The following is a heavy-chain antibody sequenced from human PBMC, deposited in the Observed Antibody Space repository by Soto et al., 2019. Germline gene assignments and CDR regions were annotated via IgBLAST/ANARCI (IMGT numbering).Heavy chain of an antibody. V-gene: IGHV3-21*01. J-gene: IGHJ6*02. D-gene: IGHD6-19*01. CDR2: ISTSSSYI. CDR1: GFTFSSYS. CDR3: ARNPLGIPVAGTPPKIV. Sequence: PGGSLRLSCAASGFTFSSYSMNWVRQAPGEGLEWVSSISTSSSYIYYGDSVKGRFTISRDNDKNSLYLQMNSLRVEDTAVYYCARNPLGIPVAGTPPKIVWGQGTTVTVSS.